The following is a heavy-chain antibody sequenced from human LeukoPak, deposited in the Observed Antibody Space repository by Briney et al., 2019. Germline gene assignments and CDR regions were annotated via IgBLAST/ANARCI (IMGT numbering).Heavy chain of an antibody. D-gene: IGHD3-3*01. CDR3: ATVDFWSGSYRVKGFDY. V-gene: IGHV4-39*07. J-gene: IGHJ4*02. Sequence: PSETLSLTCAVSGGSINNSSYYWGWIRQPPGKGLEWIGSVYYSGSTYYNTSLKSRVTLSVDTSKNQFSLKLSSVTAADTAIYYCATVDFWSGSYRVKGFDYWGQGILVTVSS. CDR2: VYYSGST. CDR1: GGSINNSSYY.